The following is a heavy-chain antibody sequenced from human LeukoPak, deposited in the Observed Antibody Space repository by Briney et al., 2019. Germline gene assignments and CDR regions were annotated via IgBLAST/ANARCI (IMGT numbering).Heavy chain of an antibody. V-gene: IGHV3-23*01. CDR2: IGDAGT. CDR1: GFTFNDFA. J-gene: IGHJ3*01. Sequence: GGSLRLSCAASGFTFNDFAMTWVRQTPGKGLEWVSSIGDAGTYYADSVKGRFTISRDNSKNMLYLQLNSLRAGDTAMYYCAKNLGPFDVRGQGTMVTVSS. D-gene: IGHD3-16*01. CDR3: AKNLGPFDV.